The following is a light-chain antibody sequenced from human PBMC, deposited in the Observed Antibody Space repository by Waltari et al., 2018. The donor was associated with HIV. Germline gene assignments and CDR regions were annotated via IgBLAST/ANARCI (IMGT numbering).Light chain of an antibody. CDR3: CSYVGVVNSFVL. J-gene: IGLJ2*01. V-gene: IGLV2-23*02. CDR1: RRNT. CDR2: EVS. Sequence: QSALTQPASVSGSPGKSITIPRTGTRRNTATRDQHHPGKAPKRIIYEVSKRPSGVSARFSASKSGNTASLTISGLQAEDEADYHCCSYVGVVNSFVLFGGGTKLTVL.